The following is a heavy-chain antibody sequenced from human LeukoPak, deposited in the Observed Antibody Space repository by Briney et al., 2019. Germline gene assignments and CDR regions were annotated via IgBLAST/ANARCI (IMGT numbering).Heavy chain of an antibody. CDR2: IRPDGNVA. V-gene: IGHV3-7*01. CDR3: ARDDHWGWDK. Sequence: GGSLRLFCAASGFSFSENWMSWVRQAPGKGLEWVANIRPDGNVAFHVDFVKGRFSISRDNAKNTLYLQMNGLRVEDTALYYCARDDHWGWDKWGRGTLVTVSS. J-gene: IGHJ4*02. CDR1: GFSFSENW. D-gene: IGHD7-27*01.